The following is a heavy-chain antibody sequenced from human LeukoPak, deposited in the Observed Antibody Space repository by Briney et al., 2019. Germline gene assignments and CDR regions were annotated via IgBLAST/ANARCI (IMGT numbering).Heavy chain of an antibody. D-gene: IGHD2-15*01. CDR3: TRVRYCSGGSCYYFDY. Sequence: QPGRSLRLSCTASGFTFGDYAMSWFRQAPGKGLEWVGFIRSKAYGGTTEYAASVKGRFTISRDDSKSIAYLQMNSLKTEDTPVYYCTRVRYCSGGSCYYFDYWGQGTLVTVSS. CDR2: IRSKAYGGTT. J-gene: IGHJ4*02. CDR1: GFTFGDYA. V-gene: IGHV3-49*03.